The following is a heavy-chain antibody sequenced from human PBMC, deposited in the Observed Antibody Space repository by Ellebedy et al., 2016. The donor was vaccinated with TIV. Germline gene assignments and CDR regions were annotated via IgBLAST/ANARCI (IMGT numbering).Heavy chain of an antibody. CDR2: IWPDDSDT. Sequence: GESLKISCQGSGYSFTNYWIGWVRQMPGKGLEWVGLIWPDDSDTRYSPSFEGQVTISADKATAYLQWRALKASDTATYFCARDISSGWYGLPYDAFDIWGQGTLVTVSS. CDR1: GYSFTNYW. J-gene: IGHJ3*02. CDR3: ARDISSGWYGLPYDAFDI. V-gene: IGHV5-51*01. D-gene: IGHD6-19*01.